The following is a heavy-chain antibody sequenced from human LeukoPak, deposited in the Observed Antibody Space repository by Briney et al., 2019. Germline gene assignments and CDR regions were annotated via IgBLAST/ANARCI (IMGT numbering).Heavy chain of an antibody. D-gene: IGHD3-10*01. V-gene: IGHV4-34*01. CDR2: INRGGDT. CDR3: ARGYGSGGYYGY. CDR1: GGSFSGHY. Sequence: SETLSLTCTVYGGSFSGHYWTWIRQPPGKGLEWVEEINRGGDTAYNPSLKSRVTVSVDTSKNQFSLKLSSVTAADTAVYYCARGYGSGGYYGYWGQGTLVTVSS. J-gene: IGHJ4*02.